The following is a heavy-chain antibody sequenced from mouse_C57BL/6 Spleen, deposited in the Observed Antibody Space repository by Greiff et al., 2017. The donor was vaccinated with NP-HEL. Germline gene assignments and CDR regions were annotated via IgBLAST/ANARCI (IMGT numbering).Heavy chain of an antibody. CDR2: ISYDGSN. Sequence: EVQLQESGPGLVKPSQSLSLTCSVTGYSITSGYYWNWIRQSPGNKLEWMGYISYDGSNNYNPSLKNRIPITRDTSKNQFFLKLHSVTTEDTARYYCAREGYYDYAMDYGGQGTSVTVSS. CDR1: GYSITSGYY. J-gene: IGHJ4*01. CDR3: AREGYYDYAMDY. V-gene: IGHV3-6*01. D-gene: IGHD2-1*01.